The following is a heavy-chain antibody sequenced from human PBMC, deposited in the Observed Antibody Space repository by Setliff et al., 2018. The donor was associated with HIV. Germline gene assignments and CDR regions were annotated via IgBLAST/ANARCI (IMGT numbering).Heavy chain of an antibody. J-gene: IGHJ5*01. CDR2: CNHSGAS. CDR3: ARGRYSYGPGWFDS. V-gene: IGHV4-34*01. Sequence: SETLSLTCAVYGGSFSGHYWTWVRQSPGRDLEWIGECNHSGASNYNPSLRSRVTMSVDTSKKEFSLNLSSLTAADTAVFYCARGRYSYGPGWFDSWAQGAVVTVSS. D-gene: IGHD5-18*01. CDR1: GGSFSGHY.